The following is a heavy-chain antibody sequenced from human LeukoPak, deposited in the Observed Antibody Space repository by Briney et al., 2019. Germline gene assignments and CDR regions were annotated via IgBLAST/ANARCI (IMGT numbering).Heavy chain of an antibody. J-gene: IGHJ4*02. CDR2: ISPSGDIT. V-gene: IGHV3-23*01. CDR1: GFTFSNHG. CDR3: AKDDAWLRFGE. Sequence: GGSLRLSCAASGFTFSNHGMNWVRQAPGKGLEWVSGISPSGDITYYADSVKGRFTISRDNSKNTLYLEVISLTAEDTAVYYCAKDDAWLRFGEWSQGTLVTASS. D-gene: IGHD3-10*01.